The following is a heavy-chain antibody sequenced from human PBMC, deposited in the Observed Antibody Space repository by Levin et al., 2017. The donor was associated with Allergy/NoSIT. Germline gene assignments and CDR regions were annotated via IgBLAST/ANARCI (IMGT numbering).Heavy chain of an antibody. CDR1: GGSISSYY. V-gene: IGHV4-59*08. D-gene: IGHD6-19*01. CDR3: ARKWLVHWTNAFDI. J-gene: IGHJ3*02. Sequence: SETLSLTCTVSGGSISSYYWSWIRQPPGKGLEWIGYIYYSGSTNYNPSLKSRVTISVDTSKNQFSLKLSSVTAADTAVYYCARKWLVHWTNAFDIWGQGTMVTVSS. CDR2: IYYSGST.